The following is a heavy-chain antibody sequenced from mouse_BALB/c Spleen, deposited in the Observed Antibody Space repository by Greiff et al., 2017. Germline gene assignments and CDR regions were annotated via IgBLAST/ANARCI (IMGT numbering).Heavy chain of an antibody. V-gene: IGHV1-7*01. CDR1: GYTFTSYW. CDR3: ARWDYGNYVWYFDV. D-gene: IGHD2-1*01. CDR2: INPSTGYT. Sequence: QVHVKQSGAELAKPGASVKMSCKASGYTFTSYWMHWVKQRPGQGLEWIGYINPSTGYTEYNQKFKDKATLTADKSSSTAYTQLSSLTSEDSAVYYCARWDYGNYVWYFDVWGAGTTVTVSS. J-gene: IGHJ1*01.